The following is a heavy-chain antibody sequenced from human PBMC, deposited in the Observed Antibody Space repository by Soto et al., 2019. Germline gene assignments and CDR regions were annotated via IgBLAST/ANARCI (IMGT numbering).Heavy chain of an antibody. Sequence: QVQLVQSGAEVKKPGASVKVSCKASGYTFTTYSMHWVRQAPGQRLEWMGWMNPLNGDTKYSQRFQGSLTIIRDTSASTAYMELSSLRAEDTAIDYCARGNSGAFDIWGQGTMVTVSS. V-gene: IGHV1-3*01. CDR2: MNPLNGDT. CDR1: GYTFTTYS. CDR3: ARGNSGAFDI. J-gene: IGHJ3*02. D-gene: IGHD6-19*01.